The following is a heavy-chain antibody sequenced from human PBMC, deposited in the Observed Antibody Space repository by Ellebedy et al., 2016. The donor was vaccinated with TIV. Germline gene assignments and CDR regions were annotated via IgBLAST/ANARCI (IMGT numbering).Heavy chain of an antibody. CDR2: IKSKTDGGAA. Sequence: GESLKISCAASGFTFSNAWMNWVRQAPGKGLEWVGRIKSKTDGGAADYAAPVKGRFTISRDDSKNTLHLQMNSLKTEDTAVYFRTTVYRYNYDSVWGQGTLVTVSS. D-gene: IGHD5-18*01. V-gene: IGHV3-15*01. CDR1: GFTFSNAW. CDR3: TTVYRYNYDSV. J-gene: IGHJ4*02.